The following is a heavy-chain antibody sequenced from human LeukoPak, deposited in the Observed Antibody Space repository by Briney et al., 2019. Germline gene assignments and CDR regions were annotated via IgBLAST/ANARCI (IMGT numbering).Heavy chain of an antibody. J-gene: IGHJ4*02. CDR1: GGSISGCF. CDR2: IYSSGSN. CDR3: AREPTSGREPTSGRPLDY. D-gene: IGHD5-12*01. Sequence: SETLSLTCTVSGGSISGCFWTWIRQPAGKGLEWIGRIYSSGSNNYNPSLKSRVTMSLDTSKNHFSLNLTSVTAADTAVYYCAREPTSGREPTSGRPLDYWGQGTLVTVSS. V-gene: IGHV4-4*07.